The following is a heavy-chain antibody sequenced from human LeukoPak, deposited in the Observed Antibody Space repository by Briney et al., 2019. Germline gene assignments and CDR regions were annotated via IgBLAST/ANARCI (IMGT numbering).Heavy chain of an antibody. J-gene: IGHJ4*02. D-gene: IGHD6-13*01. V-gene: IGHV1-2*06. CDR3: ARDLGSSWYFDY. CDR2: INPNSGGT. Sequence: ASVKVSCKASGYTFTVYYMHWVRQAPGQGLEWMGRINPNSGGTNYAQKFQGRVTMTRDTSISTAYMELSRLRSDDTAVYYCARDLGSSWYFDYWGQGTLVTVSS. CDR1: GYTFTVYY.